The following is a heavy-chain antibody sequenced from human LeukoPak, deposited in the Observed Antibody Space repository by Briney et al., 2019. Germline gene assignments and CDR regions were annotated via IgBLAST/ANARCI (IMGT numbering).Heavy chain of an antibody. CDR1: GFTFDDYA. J-gene: IGHJ4*02. D-gene: IGHD5-18*01. Sequence: GGSLRPSCAASGFTFDDYAMHWVRQVPGKGLEWVSGISSKSGSTGYADSVKGRFTISRDNAKHSLHLQMNSLRGEDTALYYCAKDRGYRYGQSFDCWGQGTPVTVSS. V-gene: IGHV3-9*01. CDR2: ISSKSGST. CDR3: AKDRGYRYGQSFDC.